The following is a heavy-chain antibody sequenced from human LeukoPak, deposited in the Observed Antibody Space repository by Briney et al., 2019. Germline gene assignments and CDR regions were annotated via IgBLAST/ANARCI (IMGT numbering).Heavy chain of an antibody. J-gene: IGHJ4*02. Sequence: GGSLRLSCAASGFTFSSYALNWVRQAPGKGLEWVSYISSSSSTIYYADSVKGRFTISRDNAKNSLYLQMNSLRAEDTAVYYCARGAYYYEDWGQGTLVTVSS. V-gene: IGHV3-48*01. CDR2: ISSSSSTI. D-gene: IGHD3-22*01. CDR1: GFTFSSYA. CDR3: ARGAYYYED.